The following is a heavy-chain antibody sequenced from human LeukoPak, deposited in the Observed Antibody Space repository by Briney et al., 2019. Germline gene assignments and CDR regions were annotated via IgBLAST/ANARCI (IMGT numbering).Heavy chain of an antibody. J-gene: IGHJ2*01. D-gene: IGHD3-16*01. V-gene: IGHV4-31*03. CDR2: IYYSGST. Sequence: SETLSLTCTVSGGSISSGGYYWSWIRQHPGKGLEWIGYIYYSGSTYYSPSLKSRVTISVDRSKNQFSLKLSSVTAADTAVYYCARATPTGGGGFDLWGRGTLVTVSS. CDR1: GGSISSGGYY. CDR3: ARATPTGGGGFDL.